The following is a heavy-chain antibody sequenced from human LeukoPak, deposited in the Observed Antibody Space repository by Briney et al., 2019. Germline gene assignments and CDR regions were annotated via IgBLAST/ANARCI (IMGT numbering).Heavy chain of an antibody. D-gene: IGHD4-23*01. Sequence: GSLRLSCAGSGFNFQYAWMTWVRQAPGKGLEWVGRIKSKRDGETTDYAALVKSRFSISRDDSKNTVYLQMNSLRTEDTAVYYCTSLVGSPTYWGQGTLVAVSS. V-gene: IGHV3-15*01. CDR3: TSLVGSPTY. CDR2: IKSKRDGETT. J-gene: IGHJ4*02. CDR1: GFNFQYAW.